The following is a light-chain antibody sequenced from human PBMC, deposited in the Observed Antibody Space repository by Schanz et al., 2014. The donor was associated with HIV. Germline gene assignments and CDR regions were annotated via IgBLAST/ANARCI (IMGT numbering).Light chain of an antibody. CDR3: SSSTSSGTVV. V-gene: IGLV1-51*01. CDR1: NSNIGNNY. Sequence: QSVLTQPPSVSAAPGQKVTISCSGSNSNIGNNYVSWYLQLPGTAPKLLIYDNDKRLSGIPDRFSGSKSGTSVTLTISGLRTEDEADYYCSSSTSSGTVVFGGGTKLTVL. CDR2: DND. J-gene: IGLJ2*01.